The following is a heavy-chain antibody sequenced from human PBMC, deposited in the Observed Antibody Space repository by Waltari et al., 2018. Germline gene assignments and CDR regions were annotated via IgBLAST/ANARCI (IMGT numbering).Heavy chain of an antibody. J-gene: IGHJ4*02. D-gene: IGHD3-22*01. V-gene: IGHV1-69*15. CDR3: ASSHYYDSSGSYYFDY. CDR1: GGTFSSYA. CDR2: IIPIFGTA. Sequence: QVQLVQSGAEVKKPGSSVKVSCKASGGTFSSYAISWVRQAPGQGLEWMGRIIPIFGTANYEQKFQGRVTITADESTSTAYMELSSLRSEDTAVYYCASSHYYDSSGSYYFDYWGQGTLVTVSS.